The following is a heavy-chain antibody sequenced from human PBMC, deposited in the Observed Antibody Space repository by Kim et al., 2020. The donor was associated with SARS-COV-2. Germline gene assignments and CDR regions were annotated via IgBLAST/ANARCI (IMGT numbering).Heavy chain of an antibody. CDR2: ITWDGVST. D-gene: IGHD6-13*01. CDR1: GFTFDDYA. V-gene: IGHV3-43D*03. J-gene: IGHJ6*02. CDR3: AKDREAAGPGGMDV. Sequence: GGSLRLSCAASGFTFDDYAMHWVRQAPGKGLEWVSLITWDGVSTYYADSVKGRFTISRDNTKNSLYLQIDSLRPEDAALYYCAKDREAAGPGGMDVWGQGTTVTVSS.